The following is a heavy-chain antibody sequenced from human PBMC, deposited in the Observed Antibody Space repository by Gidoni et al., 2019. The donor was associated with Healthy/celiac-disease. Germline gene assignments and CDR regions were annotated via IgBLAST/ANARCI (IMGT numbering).Heavy chain of an antibody. Sequence: QMQLVQSGPEVKKPGTSVKVSYKASGFTFTSSAMQWVRQARGQRLGWIGWIVVGSGNTNYAQKFQERVTITRDMSTSTAYMELSSLRSEDTAVYYCAADLQYDIWTGYYGFDYWGQGTLVTVSS. CDR2: IVVGSGNT. CDR3: AADLQYDIWTGYYGFDY. CDR1: GFTFTSSA. D-gene: IGHD3-9*01. J-gene: IGHJ4*02. V-gene: IGHV1-58*02.